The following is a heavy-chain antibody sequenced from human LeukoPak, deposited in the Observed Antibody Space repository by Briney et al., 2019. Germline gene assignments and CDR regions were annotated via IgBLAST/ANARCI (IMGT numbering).Heavy chain of an antibody. CDR3: ARGRVSVYSSSWYYGN. Sequence: GGSLRLSCAASGFTVSNNYMSWVRQAPGKGLEWVSVIYSGGSTYYADSVKGRFTISRDNSKNTLYLQMNNLRAEDTALYYCARGRVSVYSSSWYYGNWGQGTLVTVSS. CDR1: GFTVSNNY. CDR2: IYSGGST. J-gene: IGHJ4*02. V-gene: IGHV3-66*01. D-gene: IGHD6-13*01.